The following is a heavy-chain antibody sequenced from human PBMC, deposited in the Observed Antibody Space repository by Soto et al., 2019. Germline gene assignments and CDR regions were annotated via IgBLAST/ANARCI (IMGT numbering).Heavy chain of an antibody. CDR1: GGTFSSYA. CDR3: ASYYYDSSGYYPTDY. V-gene: IGHV1-69*12. CDR2: IIPIFGTA. Sequence: QVQLVQSGAEVKKPGSSVKVSCKASGGTFSSYAISWVRQAPGQGLEWMGGIIPIFGTANYAQKFQGRVTITADESTSTAYKELSSLRSEDTAVYYCASYYYDSSGYYPTDYWGQGTLVTVSS. J-gene: IGHJ4*02. D-gene: IGHD3-22*01.